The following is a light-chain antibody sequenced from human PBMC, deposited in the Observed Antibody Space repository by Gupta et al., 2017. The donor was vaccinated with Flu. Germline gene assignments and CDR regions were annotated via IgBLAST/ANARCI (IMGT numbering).Light chain of an antibody. J-gene: IGKJ3*01. V-gene: IGKV1-5*03. CDR1: QSVSTW. CDR2: KAS. Sequence: DLQMTQSPSTLSASVGDRVTITCRTSQSVSTWLAWYQQRAGQAPKLLIYKASSLESGVSSRFSGSGSGTEFTLTISSLQPDDFATYYCQQYNSDSTFGPGTKVEMK. CDR3: QQYNSDST.